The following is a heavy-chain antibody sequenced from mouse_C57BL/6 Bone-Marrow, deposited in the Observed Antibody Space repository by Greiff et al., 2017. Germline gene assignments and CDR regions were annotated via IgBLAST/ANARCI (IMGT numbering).Heavy chain of an antibody. CDR2: ISSGSSTI. J-gene: IGHJ2*01. CDR3: ARPFFDY. V-gene: IGHV5-17*01. CDR1: GFTFSDYG. Sequence: EVKLMESGGGLVKPGGSLKLSCAASGFTFSDYGMHWVRQAPEKGLEWVAYISSGSSTIYYADTVKGRFTISRDNAKNTLCLQMTSLRSEDTAMYYCARPFFDYWGQGTTLTVSS.